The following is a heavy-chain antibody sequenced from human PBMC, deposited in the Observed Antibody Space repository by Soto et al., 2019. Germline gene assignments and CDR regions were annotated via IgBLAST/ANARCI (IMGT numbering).Heavy chain of an antibody. V-gene: IGHV3-48*02. Sequence: EVQLVESGGGLVQPGGSLRLSCAASGITFSTYSINWVRQAPGKGLEWISFIGSTGTTMYYADSVTGRFTISRDNAKNSLYLQMNSLRDEDTAVYYCARAGACRRGSGSYPLDYWGQGTLVTVSS. CDR1: GITFSTYS. CDR2: IGSTGTTM. CDR3: ARAGACRRGSGSYPLDY. D-gene: IGHD3-10*01. J-gene: IGHJ4*02.